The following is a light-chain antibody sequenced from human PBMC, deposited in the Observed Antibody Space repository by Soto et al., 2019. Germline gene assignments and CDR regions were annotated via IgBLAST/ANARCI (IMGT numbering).Light chain of an antibody. CDR1: SSNIGSNT. CDR2: SNN. Sequence: QSVLTQPPSASGTPGQRVTISCSGSSSNIGSNTVNWYQHLPGTAPKLLIYSNNQRPSGVPDRFSGSKSGTSASLAISGLQSEDEAEYYCAAWDDSLNGVVFGGGTKLTVL. J-gene: IGLJ2*01. V-gene: IGLV1-44*01. CDR3: AAWDDSLNGVV.